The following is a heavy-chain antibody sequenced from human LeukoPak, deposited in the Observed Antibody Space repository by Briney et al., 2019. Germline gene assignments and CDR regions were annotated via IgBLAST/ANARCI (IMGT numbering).Heavy chain of an antibody. V-gene: IGHV4-34*01. D-gene: IGHD3-10*01. CDR3: ARRVITMVRGVLENYYYYYTDV. J-gene: IGHJ6*03. CDR1: GGSFSGYY. CDR2: INHSGSA. Sequence: SETLSLTCAVYGGSFSGYYWSWIRQPPGKGLEWIGEINHSGSANYNPSLKRRVTISVDTSKNQFSLKLSSVTAADTAVYYCARRVITMVRGVLENYYYYYTDVWGKGTTVTVSS.